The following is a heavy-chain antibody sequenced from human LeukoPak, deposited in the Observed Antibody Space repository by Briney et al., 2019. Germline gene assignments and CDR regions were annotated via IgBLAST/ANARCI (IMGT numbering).Heavy chain of an antibody. D-gene: IGHD6-19*01. CDR1: GFTFSSYA. CDR3: AKDHSSGWPDCFDY. Sequence: GGSLRLSRAASGFTFSSYAMTWVRQAPGKGLQWVSAISGSGGSTYYADSVKGRFTISRDNSKNTLYLQMNSLRAEDTAVYYCAKDHSSGWPDCFDYWGQGALVTVSS. J-gene: IGHJ4*02. CDR2: ISGSGGST. V-gene: IGHV3-23*01.